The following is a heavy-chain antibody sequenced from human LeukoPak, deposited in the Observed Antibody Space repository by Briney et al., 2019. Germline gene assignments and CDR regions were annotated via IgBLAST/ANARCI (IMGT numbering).Heavy chain of an antibody. CDR1: GGSMSSYY. Sequence: SETLSLTCTVSGGSMSSYYWSWIRQPPGKGLEWIGSIYYSGSTNYSPSLKSRVTISVDTSKNQFPLRLSSVTAADTAVYYCARDHRGYSYGLFDNWGQGTLVTVSS. V-gene: IGHV4-59*01. CDR2: IYYSGST. J-gene: IGHJ4*02. D-gene: IGHD5-18*01. CDR3: ARDHRGYSYGLFDN.